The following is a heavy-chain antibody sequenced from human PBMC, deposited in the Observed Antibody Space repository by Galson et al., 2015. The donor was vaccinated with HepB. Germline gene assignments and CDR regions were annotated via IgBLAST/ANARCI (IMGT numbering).Heavy chain of an antibody. J-gene: IGHJ5*02. V-gene: IGHV3-15*01. CDR3: AKDPGLWFGELDWFDP. CDR2: IKSKTDGGTT. D-gene: IGHD3-10*01. Sequence: SLRLSCAASGFTFSNAWMSWVRQAPGKGLEWVGRIKSKTDGGTTDYAAPVKGRFTISRDNSKNTLYLQMNSLRAEDTAVYYCAKDPGLWFGELDWFDPWGQGTLVTVSS. CDR1: GFTFSNAW.